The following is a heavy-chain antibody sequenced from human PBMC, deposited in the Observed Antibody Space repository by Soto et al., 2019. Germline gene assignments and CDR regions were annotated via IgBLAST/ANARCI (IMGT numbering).Heavy chain of an antibody. CDR1: GFTFSSYA. J-gene: IGHJ5*02. CDR3: ARDSGSGSYYNWASWFDP. D-gene: IGHD3-10*01. CDR2: ISYDGSNK. Sequence: GGSLRLSCAASGFTFSSYAMHWVRQAPGKGLEWVAVISYDGSNKYYADSVKGRFTISRDNSKNTLYLQMNSLRAEDTAVYYCARDSGSGSYYNWASWFDPWGQGT. V-gene: IGHV3-30-3*01.